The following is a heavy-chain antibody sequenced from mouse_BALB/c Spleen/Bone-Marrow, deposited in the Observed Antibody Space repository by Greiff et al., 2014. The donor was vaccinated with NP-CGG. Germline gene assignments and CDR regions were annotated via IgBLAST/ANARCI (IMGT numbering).Heavy chain of an antibody. V-gene: IGHV1-15*01. CDR1: GYTFTDYE. J-gene: IGHJ4*01. CDR3: TRSLYGNYVMDF. D-gene: IGHD2-1*01. Sequence: LVESGAELVRPGASVALSCKASGYTFTDYEMHWVKQTPVHGLEWIGAIDPETGGTAYNQKFKGKATLTADKSSSTAYMELRSLTSEDSAVYYCTRSLYGNYVMDFWGQGTSVTVSS. CDR2: IDPETGGT.